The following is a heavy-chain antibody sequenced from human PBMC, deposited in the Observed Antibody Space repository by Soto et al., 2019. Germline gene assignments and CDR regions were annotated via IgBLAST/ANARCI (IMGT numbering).Heavy chain of an antibody. V-gene: IGHV3-7*01. D-gene: IGHD3-3*01. CDR3: GREGDTYYDFWSGYYVLDY. J-gene: IGHJ4*02. CDR2: IKQDGSEK. CDR1: GFTFSSYW. Sequence: SLAASGFTFSSYWMSWVRQAPGKGLEWVANIKQDGSEKYYVDSVKGRFTISRDNAKNSLYLQMNSLRAEDTAVYYCGREGDTYYDFWSGYYVLDYWGQGTLVT.